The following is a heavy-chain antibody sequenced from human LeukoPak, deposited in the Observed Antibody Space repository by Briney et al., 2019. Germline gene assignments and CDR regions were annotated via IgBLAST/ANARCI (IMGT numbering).Heavy chain of an antibody. V-gene: IGHV4-61*02. CDR3: ARGDLGGYFDWLLFDP. J-gene: IGHJ5*02. CDR2: IYTSGST. Sequence: SETLSLTCTVSGGSISSGSYYWSWIRQPAGKGLEWIGRIYTSGSTNYNPSLKSRVTISVDTSKNQFSLKLSSVTAADTAVYYCARGDLGGYFDWLLFDPWGQGTLVTVSS. CDR1: GGSISSGSYY. D-gene: IGHD3-9*01.